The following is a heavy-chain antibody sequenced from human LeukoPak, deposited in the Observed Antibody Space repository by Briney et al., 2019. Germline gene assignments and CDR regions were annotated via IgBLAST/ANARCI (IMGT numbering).Heavy chain of an antibody. CDR1: AGTFSSYA. D-gene: IGHD3-10*01. CDR3: AGDFNYYGSGSYSPFDI. CDR2: IIPIFGTA. J-gene: IGHJ3*02. V-gene: IGHV1-69*05. Sequence: SVKVSSRTSAGTFSSYAISWVRHAPGQGLECMGRIIPIFGTANSAQKFWGRVTITTDESTRTAYMELSSLRSEDTAVYYCAGDFNYYGSGSYSPFDIWGQGTMVTVSS.